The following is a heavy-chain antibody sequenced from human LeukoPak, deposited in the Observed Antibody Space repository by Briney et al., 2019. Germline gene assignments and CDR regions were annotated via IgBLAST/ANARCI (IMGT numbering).Heavy chain of an antibody. CDR2: IYYSGST. Sequence: PSETLSLACTVSGGSISSYYWSWIRQPPGKGLEWIGYIYYSGSTNYNPSLKSRVTISVDTSKNQFSLKLSSVTAADTAVCYCARLLEYSSSSFDYWGQGTLVTVSS. D-gene: IGHD6-6*01. CDR3: ARLLEYSSSSFDY. V-gene: IGHV4-59*08. CDR1: GGSISSYY. J-gene: IGHJ4*02.